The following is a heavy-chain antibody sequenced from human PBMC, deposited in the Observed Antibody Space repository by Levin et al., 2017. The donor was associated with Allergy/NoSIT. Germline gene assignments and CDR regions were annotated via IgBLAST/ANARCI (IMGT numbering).Heavy chain of an antibody. CDR2: ITNKGRSYTS. Sequence: GGSLRLSCAGSGFIFSDHYIDWVRQAPGKGLEWVGRITNKGRSYTSEYAASVKGRFTISRDDSKNSAYLQMNSLKTEDTAVYYCADVGRSYDLDVWGQGTTVTVSS. CDR1: GFIFSDHY. D-gene: IGHD1-26*01. CDR3: ADVGRSYDLDV. J-gene: IGHJ6*02. V-gene: IGHV3-72*01.